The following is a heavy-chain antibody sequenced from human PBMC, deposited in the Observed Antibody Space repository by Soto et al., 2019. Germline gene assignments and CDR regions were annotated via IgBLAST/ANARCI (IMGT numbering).Heavy chain of an antibody. J-gene: IGHJ6*02. D-gene: IGHD1-26*01. CDR1: GFTFSSYG. V-gene: IGHV3-33*01. Sequence: QVQLVESGGGVVQPGRSLRLSCAASGFTFSSYGMHWVRQAPGKGLEWVAVIWYDGSNKYYADSVKGRFTISRDNSKNTLYLQMNSLRAEDTAVYYCARDWPQYSGSYFRYYYGMDVWGQGTTVTVSS. CDR3: ARDWPQYSGSYFRYYYGMDV. CDR2: IWYDGSNK.